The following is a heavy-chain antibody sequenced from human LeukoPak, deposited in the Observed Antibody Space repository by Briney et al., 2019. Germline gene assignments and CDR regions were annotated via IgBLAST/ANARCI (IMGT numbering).Heavy chain of an antibody. J-gene: IGHJ4*02. V-gene: IGHV4-39*01. CDR2: IYYSGST. CDR3: ARPLDREGFDY. Sequence: TPSETLSLTCTVSGGYISSSIYYWGWIRQPPGKGLEWIGSIYYSGSTYYNPSLKSRVTISVDTSKNQFSLKLSSVTAADTAVYYCARPLDREGFDYWGQGTLVTVSS. CDR1: GGYISSSIYY.